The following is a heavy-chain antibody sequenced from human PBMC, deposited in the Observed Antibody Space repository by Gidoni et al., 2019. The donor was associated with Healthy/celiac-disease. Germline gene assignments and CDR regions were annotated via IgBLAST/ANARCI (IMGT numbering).Heavy chain of an antibody. Sequence: QVQLVESGGGVVQPGGSLRLPCAASGFTFSSYGMHWVRQAPGKGLEWVAFIRYDGSNKYYADSVKGRFTISRDNSKNTLYLQMNSLRAEDTAVYYCAKDRGELDPIYFDYWGQGTLVTVSS. V-gene: IGHV3-30*02. CDR2: IRYDGSNK. CDR1: GFTFSSYG. J-gene: IGHJ4*02. D-gene: IGHD1-26*01. CDR3: AKDRGELDPIYFDY.